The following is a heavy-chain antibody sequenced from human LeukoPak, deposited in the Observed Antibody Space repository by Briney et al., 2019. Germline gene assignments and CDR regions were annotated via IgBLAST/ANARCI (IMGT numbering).Heavy chain of an antibody. CDR1: GFTVSSTY. J-gene: IGHJ4*02. D-gene: IGHD6-19*01. CDR2: IYSGGNT. Sequence: GGSLRLSCTVAGFTVSSTYMTWVRQAPEKGLEWVSIIYSGGNTYYADSVSGRFTISRDNSKNTVYLQMNSLRADDTAVYYCARPNIEQWLVQIAFDYWGQGTLVTVSP. V-gene: IGHV3-53*01. CDR3: ARPNIEQWLVQIAFDY.